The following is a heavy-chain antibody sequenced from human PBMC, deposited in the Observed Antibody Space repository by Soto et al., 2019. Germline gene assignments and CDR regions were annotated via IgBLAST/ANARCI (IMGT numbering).Heavy chain of an antibody. J-gene: IGHJ6*03. CDR3: TAGDSSGWTSGYYYYYMDV. CDR1: GFTFSNAW. V-gene: IGHV3-15*07. D-gene: IGHD6-19*01. CDR2: IKSKTDGGTT. Sequence: PGGSLRLSCAASGFTFSNAWTTWARQAPEKGTEWVGRIKSKTDGGTTDYAAPVKGRFTISRDDSKHTLYLQMNSLKTEDTAVYYCTAGDSSGWTSGYYYYYMDVWGKGTTVTVSS.